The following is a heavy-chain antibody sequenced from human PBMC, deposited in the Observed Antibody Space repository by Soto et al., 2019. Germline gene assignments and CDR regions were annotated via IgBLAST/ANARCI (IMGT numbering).Heavy chain of an antibody. J-gene: IGHJ4*02. Sequence: QLQLQESGPGLVKPSETLSLTCTVSGGSISSSSYYWGWIRQPPGKGLEWIGSIYYSGSTYYNPSLKSLLTISVVTSKSQISLRLRPVSAADTAVYYCARHVQRIGEQWRARFDYWGQGTLVTVSS. V-gene: IGHV4-39*01. CDR2: IYYSGST. D-gene: IGHD6-19*01. CDR1: GGSISSSSYY. CDR3: ARHVQRIGEQWRARFDY.